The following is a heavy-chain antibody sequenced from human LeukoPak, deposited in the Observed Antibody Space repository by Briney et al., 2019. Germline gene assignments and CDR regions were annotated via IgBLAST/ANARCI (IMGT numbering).Heavy chain of an antibody. CDR3: ASPMIVVAPGAFDI. D-gene: IGHD3-22*01. J-gene: IGHJ3*02. V-gene: IGHV3-21*01. CDR1: GFTFSSYS. Sequence: PGGSLRLSCAASGFTFSSYSMNWVRQAPWKGLEWVSSISSSSSYIYYADSVKGRFTISRDNAKNSLYLQMNSLRAEDTAVYYCASPMIVVAPGAFDIWGQGTMVTVSS. CDR2: ISSSSSYI.